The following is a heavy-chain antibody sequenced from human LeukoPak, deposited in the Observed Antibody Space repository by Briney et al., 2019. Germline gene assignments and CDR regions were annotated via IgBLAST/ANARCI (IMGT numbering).Heavy chain of an antibody. J-gene: IGHJ5*02. Sequence: PSETLSLTCTVSGGSISNYYWSWIRQPAGKGLEWIGRIYTNGSTNYNPSLKSRVTMSVDTSKNQFSLELTSVTAADTAVYYCARGLGYYGSGSYVYNWFAPWGQGSLVTVSS. V-gene: IGHV4-4*07. CDR3: ARGLGYYGSGSYVYNWFAP. CDR1: GGSISNYY. CDR2: IYTNGST. D-gene: IGHD3-10*01.